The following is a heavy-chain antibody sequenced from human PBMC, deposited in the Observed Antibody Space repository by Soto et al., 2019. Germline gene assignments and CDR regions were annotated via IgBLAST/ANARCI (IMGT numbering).Heavy chain of an antibody. CDR1: GGTFSSYA. D-gene: IGHD2-2*01. CDR3: ARTKVRYCSSTSCYLQGGVNWFDP. J-gene: IGHJ5*02. CDR2: IIPIFGTA. V-gene: IGHV1-69*06. Sequence: SVKVSCKASGGTFSSYAISWVRQAPGQGLEWMGGIIPIFGTANYAQKFQGRVTITADKSTSTAYMELSSLRSEDTAVYYCARTKVRYCSSTSCYLQGGVNWFDPWGQGTMVTVSS.